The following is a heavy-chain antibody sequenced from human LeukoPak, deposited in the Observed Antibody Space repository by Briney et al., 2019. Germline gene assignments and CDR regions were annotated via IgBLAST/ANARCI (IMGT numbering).Heavy chain of an antibody. CDR3: ARDTGIVAAGSDY. D-gene: IGHD6-13*01. V-gene: IGHV3-7*03. CDR2: IKQDGSEK. Sequence: GGSLRLSCAASGFTFNSYWMSWVRQAPGKGLEWVANIKQDGSEKYYVDSVKGRFTISRDNAKNSLYLQMNSLRAEDTAVYYCARDTGIVAAGSDYWGQGTLVTVSS. CDR1: GFTFNSYW. J-gene: IGHJ4*02.